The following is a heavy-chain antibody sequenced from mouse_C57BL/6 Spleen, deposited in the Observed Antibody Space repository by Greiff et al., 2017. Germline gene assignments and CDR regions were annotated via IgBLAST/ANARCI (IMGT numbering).Heavy chain of an antibody. Sequence: QVQLKESGPGLVAPSHSLSITCTVSGFSLTSYGVHWVRQPPGKGLEWLVVIWSDGSTTYNSALKSRLSISKDNSKSQVFLKMNSLQTDDTAMYYCARHAWLRLHGYAMDYWGQGTSVTVSS. CDR2: IWSDGST. CDR3: ARHAWLRLHGYAMDY. CDR1: GFSLTSYG. J-gene: IGHJ4*01. V-gene: IGHV2-6-1*01. D-gene: IGHD3-2*02.